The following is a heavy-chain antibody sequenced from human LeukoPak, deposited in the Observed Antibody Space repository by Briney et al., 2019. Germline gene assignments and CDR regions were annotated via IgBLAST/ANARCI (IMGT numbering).Heavy chain of an antibody. Sequence: GGSLRLSCAATGFTFSSYSMNWVRQAPGKGLEWVSSISSSSYYIYYADSVKGRFTISRDNAKNSLYLQMNSLRAEDTAVYYCARDYDYAFDYWGQGTLVTVSS. V-gene: IGHV3-21*06. CDR1: GFTFSSYS. D-gene: IGHD3-16*01. CDR2: ISSSSYYI. CDR3: ARDYDYAFDY. J-gene: IGHJ4*02.